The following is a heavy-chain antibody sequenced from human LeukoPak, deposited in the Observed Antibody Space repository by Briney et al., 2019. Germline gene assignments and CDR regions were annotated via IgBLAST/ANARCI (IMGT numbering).Heavy chain of an antibody. CDR3: AKDSTQYGSGPNWFDP. CDR1: GFTFSSYA. J-gene: IGHJ5*02. D-gene: IGHD3-10*01. Sequence: GGSLRLSCAATGFTFSSYAMSWVRQAPGKGLEWVAFIRYDGSNKYYADSVKGRFTISRDNSKNTLYLQMNSLRAEDTAVYYCAKDSTQYGSGPNWFDPWGQGTLVTVSS. V-gene: IGHV3-30*02. CDR2: IRYDGSNK.